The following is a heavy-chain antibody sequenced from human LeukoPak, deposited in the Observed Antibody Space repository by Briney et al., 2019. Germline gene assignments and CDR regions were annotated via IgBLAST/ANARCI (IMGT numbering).Heavy chain of an antibody. V-gene: IGHV3-74*01. D-gene: IGHD6-19*01. CDR2: INTDGSST. CDR1: GFTFSSYW. CDR3: ARSSGWNNWFDP. J-gene: IGHJ5*02. Sequence: QPGGSLRLSCAASGFTFSSYWMHWVRQAPGKGLVWVSRINTDGSSTSYADSVKGRFTISRENAKNSLYLQMNSLRAGDTAVYYCARSSGWNNWFDPWGQGTLVTVSS.